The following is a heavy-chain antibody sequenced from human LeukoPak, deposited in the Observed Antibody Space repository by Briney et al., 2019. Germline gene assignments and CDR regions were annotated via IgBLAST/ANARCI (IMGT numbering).Heavy chain of an antibody. Sequence: SETLSLTCTVSGGSISSSSHYWGWIRQPPGKGLEWIGSIHYSGSTYYNPSLKSRGTIPVDTSKNQFSLKLSSVTAADTAVYYCASWYSSSWQYWFDPWGQGTLVTVTS. J-gene: IGHJ5*02. D-gene: IGHD6-13*01. CDR1: GGSISSSSHY. CDR3: ASWYSSSWQYWFDP. CDR2: IHYSGST. V-gene: IGHV4-39*01.